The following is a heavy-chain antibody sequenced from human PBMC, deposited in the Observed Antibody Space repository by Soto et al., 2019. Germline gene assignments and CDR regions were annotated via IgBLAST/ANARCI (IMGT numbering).Heavy chain of an antibody. CDR2: ISWNSRSI. J-gene: IGHJ4*02. D-gene: IGHD3-10*01. V-gene: IGHV3-9*01. CDR1: GFTVAESA. Sequence: EVQWVESGGGLVQPGGSLRLSCAASGFTVAESAMHWVRQAPGKGLEWVSGISWNSRSIDYADSVKGRFTISRDNAKNSLFLQMNSLRPEDTALSYCTKGYYGSGSSYFDYWSRGALVTVSS. CDR3: TKGYYGSGSSYFDY.